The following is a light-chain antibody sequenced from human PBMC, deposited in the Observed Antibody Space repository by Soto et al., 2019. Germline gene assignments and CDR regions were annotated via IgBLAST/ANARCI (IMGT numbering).Light chain of an antibody. CDR1: QSIATSQ. CDR2: GAS. J-gene: IGKJ1*01. Sequence: EIVLTQSPATPSLSPGERATLSCRASQSIATSQLAWYQQKPGQAPRLLIGASTRATGIPDRFSDSGSGTDFTLTISRLEPEDFAVYYCQQFAASPRTFGQGTKVDIK. CDR3: QQFAASPRT. V-gene: IGKV3-20*01.